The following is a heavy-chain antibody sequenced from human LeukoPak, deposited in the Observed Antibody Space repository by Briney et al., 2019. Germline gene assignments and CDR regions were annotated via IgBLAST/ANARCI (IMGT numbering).Heavy chain of an antibody. CDR1: GFTFSSYA. CDR3: ARDPDYVDY. J-gene: IGHJ4*02. Sequence: PGGSLRLSCAASGFTFSSYAMSWVRQAPGEGLEWVSGISGSGGSTYYADSVKGRFTISRDNSKNTLYLQMNSLRAEDTAVYYCARDPDYVDYWGQGTLVTVSS. V-gene: IGHV3-23*01. CDR2: ISGSGGST.